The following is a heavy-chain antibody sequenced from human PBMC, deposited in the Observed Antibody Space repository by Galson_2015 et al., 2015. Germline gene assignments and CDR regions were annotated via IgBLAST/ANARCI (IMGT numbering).Heavy chain of an antibody. D-gene: IGHD3-3*01. V-gene: IGHV1-8*01. CDR1: GYTFTSYD. Sequence: SVKVSCKASGYTFTSYDINWVRQATGQGLEWMGWMNPNSGNTGYAQKFQGRVTMTRNTSISTAYMELSSLRSEDTAVYYCARGHQKYYDFWSGYYAGLEETDYWGQGTLVTVSS. CDR2: MNPNSGNT. CDR3: ARGHQKYYDFWSGYYAGLEETDY. J-gene: IGHJ4*02.